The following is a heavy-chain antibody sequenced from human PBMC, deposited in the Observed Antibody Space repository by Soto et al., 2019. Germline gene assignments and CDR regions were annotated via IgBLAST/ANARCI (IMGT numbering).Heavy chain of an antibody. J-gene: IGHJ6*02. CDR3: TTDLPWRGSGTPYYYYYGMDV. CDR1: GFTFSNAW. V-gene: IGHV3-15*07. Sequence: GGSLRLSCAASGFTFSNAWMNWVRQAPGKGLEWVGRIKSKTDGGTTDYAAPVKGRFTISREDSKNTLYLQMNSLKTEDTAVYYCTTDLPWRGSGTPYYYYYGMDVWGQGTTVTVSS. CDR2: IKSKTDGGTT. D-gene: IGHD3-10*01.